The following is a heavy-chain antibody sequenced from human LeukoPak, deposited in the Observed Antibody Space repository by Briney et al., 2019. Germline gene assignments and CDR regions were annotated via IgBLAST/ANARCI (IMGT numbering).Heavy chain of an antibody. D-gene: IGHD6-13*01. CDR2: ISGSGGST. J-gene: IGHJ5*02. CDR1: GFTFSSYA. CDR3: AKGSSSWYGQGFSWFDP. Sequence: GGSLRLSCAASGFTFSSYAMSWVRQAPGKGLEWVSAISGSGGSTYYADSVKGRFTISRDNSKNTLYLQMNSLRAEDTAVYYCAKGSSSWYGQGFSWFDPWGQGTLVTVSS. V-gene: IGHV3-23*01.